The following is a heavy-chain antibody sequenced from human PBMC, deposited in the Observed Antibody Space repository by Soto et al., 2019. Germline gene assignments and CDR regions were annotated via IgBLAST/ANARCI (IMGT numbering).Heavy chain of an antibody. CDR3: AKGLWLGATTAAFRI. D-gene: IGHD1-26*01. Sequence: EEQLLESGGGLAQPGGSLRLSCAASGFTFSNYGMGWVRRAPGKGLEWVSTISGSGDSTYYADSVKGRFAISRDNSKNTLYQQMNSLRADDTAVYYCAKGLWLGATTAAFRIWGQGTLVSVSS. CDR2: ISGSGDST. V-gene: IGHV3-23*01. J-gene: IGHJ3*02. CDR1: GFTFSNYG.